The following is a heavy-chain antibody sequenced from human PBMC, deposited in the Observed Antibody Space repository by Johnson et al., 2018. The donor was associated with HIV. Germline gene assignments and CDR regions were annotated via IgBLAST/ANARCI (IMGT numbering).Heavy chain of an antibody. CDR1: GFTVSSNY. CDR2: IYTGGST. V-gene: IGHV3-66*01. CDR3: ARDKGGSGYLGALDI. Sequence: VQLVESGGHLVQPGGSLRLSCAASGFTVSSNYMSWVRQAPGKGLEWVSVIYTGGSTYYPDSVKGRFTVSTDNSKNTLYLEMNSLRAADVSVDYCARDKGGSGYLGALDIWGQGTMVTVSS. J-gene: IGHJ3*02. D-gene: IGHD3-22*01.